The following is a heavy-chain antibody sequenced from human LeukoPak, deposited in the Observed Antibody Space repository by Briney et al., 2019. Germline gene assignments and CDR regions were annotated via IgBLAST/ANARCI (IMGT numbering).Heavy chain of an antibody. J-gene: IGHJ4*02. D-gene: IGHD3-10*01. CDR3: ARGWFGELVFDY. Sequence: PWASVKVSCKASGYTFTSYAMHWVRQAPGQRLEWMGWINAGNGNTKYSQKFQGRVTITRDTSASTAYMELSSLRSEDTAVYYCARGWFGELVFDYWGQGTLVTVSS. V-gene: IGHV1-3*01. CDR2: INAGNGNT. CDR1: GYTFTSYA.